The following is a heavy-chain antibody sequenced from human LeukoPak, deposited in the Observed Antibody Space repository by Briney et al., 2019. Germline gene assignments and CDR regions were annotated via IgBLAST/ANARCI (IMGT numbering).Heavy chain of an antibody. V-gene: IGHV4-59*01. D-gene: IGHD2-15*01. J-gene: IGHJ5*02. CDR2: MYYSGST. Sequence: RPSETLSLTCTVSGDSMNDYYWAWLRQPPGKGLEWVGYMYYSGSTKYNPSLKTRVSISIDTSNNQFSLKLSSVTAADTAVYYCARDRYCIGGICYSGRFDPWGRGTLVTVSS. CDR1: GDSMNDYY. CDR3: ARDRYCIGGICYSGRFDP.